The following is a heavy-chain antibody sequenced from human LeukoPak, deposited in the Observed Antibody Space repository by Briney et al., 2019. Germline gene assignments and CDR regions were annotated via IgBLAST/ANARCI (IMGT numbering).Heavy chain of an antibody. CDR3: AREPSGTYWLDY. CDR2: IYSAGST. V-gene: IGHV3-66*02. D-gene: IGHD1-26*01. J-gene: IGHJ4*02. Sequence: PGGSLRLSCAASGFTVSSNYMGWVRQAPGKGLEWVSVIYSAGSTYYADSVKGRFTISRDNSKNTLYLQMNSLRAEDTAVYYCAREPSGTYWLDYWGQGTLVTVSS. CDR1: GFTVSSNY.